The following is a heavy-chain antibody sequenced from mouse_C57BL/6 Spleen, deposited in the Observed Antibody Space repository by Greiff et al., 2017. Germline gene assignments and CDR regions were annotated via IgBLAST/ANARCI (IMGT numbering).Heavy chain of an antibody. D-gene: IGHD1-1*01. Sequence: VQLQQSGPELVKPGASVKISCKASGYSFTGYYMTWVKQSPEKSLEWIGEINPSTGGTTSNQKFKAKATLTVDKSSSTAYMQLTSLTHVDSAVYYWARGHYGSSYWYCDVWGTGTTVTVSS. J-gene: IGHJ1*03. CDR1: GYSFTGYY. CDR3: ARGHYGSSYWYCDV. V-gene: IGHV1-42*01. CDR2: INPSTGGT.